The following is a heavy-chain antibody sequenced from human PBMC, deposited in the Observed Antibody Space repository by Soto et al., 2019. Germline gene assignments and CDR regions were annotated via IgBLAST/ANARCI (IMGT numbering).Heavy chain of an antibody. J-gene: IGHJ5*02. Sequence: PSETLSLTCTVSGGSISSGGYYWSWIRQHPGKGLEWTGYIYYSGSTYYNPSLKSRVTISVDTSKNQFSLKLSSVTAADTAVYYCARGRGPVQQLVLGFWFDPWGQGTLVTVSS. V-gene: IGHV4-31*03. CDR1: GGSISSGGYY. CDR3: ARGRGPVQQLVLGFWFDP. CDR2: IYYSGST. D-gene: IGHD6-13*01.